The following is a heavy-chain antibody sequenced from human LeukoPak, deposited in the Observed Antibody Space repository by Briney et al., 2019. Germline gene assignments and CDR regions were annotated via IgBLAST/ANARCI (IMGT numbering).Heavy chain of an antibody. CDR1: GFTFSDYY. CDR3: ARDLGGGMDFDY. Sequence: RSGGSLRLSCAAFGFTFSDYYMSWIRQAPGKGLEWVSYISSSGSTIYYADSVKGRFTISRDNAKNSLYLQMNSLRAEDTAAYYCARDLGGGMDFDYWGQGTLVTVSS. CDR2: ISSSGSTI. D-gene: IGHD1-26*01. V-gene: IGHV3-11*01. J-gene: IGHJ4*02.